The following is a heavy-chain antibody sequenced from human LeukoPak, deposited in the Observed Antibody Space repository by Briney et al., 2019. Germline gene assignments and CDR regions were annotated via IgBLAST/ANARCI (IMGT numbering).Heavy chain of an antibody. Sequence: GGCLRLSCAASGFTVSSNYMSWVRPAPGKGVEWVSVIYSGVSTYYEDSVKGRFTISSDNSKNTLYLQMNSLRADDTAVYYCARSHPDTPKAPEYWAQGTLVTVSS. CDR1: GFTVSSNY. J-gene: IGHJ4*02. CDR3: ARSHPDTPKAPEY. V-gene: IGHV3-53*01. CDR2: IYSGVST. D-gene: IGHD2-2*02.